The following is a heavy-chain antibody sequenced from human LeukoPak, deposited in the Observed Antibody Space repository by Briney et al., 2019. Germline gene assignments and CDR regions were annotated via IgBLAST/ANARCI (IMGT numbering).Heavy chain of an antibody. CDR3: ARATASNWFDP. CDR1: GFTFSSYW. J-gene: IGHJ5*02. Sequence: GGSLRLSCAASGFTFSSYWMSWVRQAPGKGLEGGANIKEDGSEKHYVDSVKGRFTISRDNAKNSLSLQMNSLRAEDTAVYYCARATASNWFDPWGQGTLVTVSS. V-gene: IGHV3-7*01. CDR2: IKEDGSEK. D-gene: IGHD2-21*01.